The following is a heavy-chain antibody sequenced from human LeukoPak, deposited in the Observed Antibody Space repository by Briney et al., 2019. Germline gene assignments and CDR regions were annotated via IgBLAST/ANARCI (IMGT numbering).Heavy chain of an antibody. J-gene: IGHJ3*02. CDR3: ARERAAYCSGGSCYSDAFDI. D-gene: IGHD2-15*01. Sequence: GASVKVSSKASGYTFTGYYMHWVRQAPGQGLEWMGWINPNSGGTNYAQKFQGRVTMTRDTSISTAYMELSRLRSDDTVVYYCARERAAYCSGGSCYSDAFDIWGQGTMVTVSS. V-gene: IGHV1-2*02. CDR2: INPNSGGT. CDR1: GYTFTGYY.